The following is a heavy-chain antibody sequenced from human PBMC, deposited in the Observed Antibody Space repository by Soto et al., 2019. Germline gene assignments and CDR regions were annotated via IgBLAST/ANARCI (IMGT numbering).Heavy chain of an antibody. CDR3: AREKPKTYSIAVAGCIDY. CDR2: IYTSGST. CDR1: GGSISSYY. D-gene: IGHD6-19*01. Sequence: QVQLQESGPGLVKPSETLSLTCTVSGGSISSYYWSWIRQPAGKGLEWIGRIYTSGSTNYNPSLKSRVTMSVDTSKNQFSLKLSSVTAADTAVYCCAREKPKTYSIAVAGCIDYWGQGTLVTVSS. J-gene: IGHJ4*02. V-gene: IGHV4-4*07.